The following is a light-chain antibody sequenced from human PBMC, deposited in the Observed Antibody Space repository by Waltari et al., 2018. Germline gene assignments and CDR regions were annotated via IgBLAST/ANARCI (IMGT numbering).Light chain of an antibody. CDR1: QGVRND. CDR2: AAS. Sequence: AIQMTQSPSSLSASIGDRVTITCRASQGVRNDVGWYQQKPGKAPKRLVYAASTLHIGVPSRFSGSGSDTDFTLTVTSLQPEDFATYYCLQDYSYPRTCGQGTRVEIK. J-gene: IGKJ1*01. CDR3: LQDYSYPRT. V-gene: IGKV1-6*01.